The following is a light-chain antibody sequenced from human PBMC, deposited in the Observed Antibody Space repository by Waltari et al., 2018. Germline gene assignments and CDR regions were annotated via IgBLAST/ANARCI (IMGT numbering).Light chain of an antibody. CDR1: QSVSSY. CDR2: DAS. V-gene: IGKV3-11*01. CDR3: QQRSNWPPMYT. J-gene: IGKJ2*01. Sequence: EIVLTQSPATLSLSPGEIATLSCRARQSVSSYLAWYQQKPGQAPRLLIYDASNRATGIPARFSGSGSGTDFTLTISSLEPEDFAVYYCQQRSNWPPMYTFGQGTKLEI.